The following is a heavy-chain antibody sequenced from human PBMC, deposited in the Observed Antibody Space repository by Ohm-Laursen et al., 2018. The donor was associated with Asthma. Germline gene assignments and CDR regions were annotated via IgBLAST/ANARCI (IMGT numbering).Heavy chain of an antibody. V-gene: IGHV3-30-3*01. J-gene: IGHJ4*02. CDR1: GFTFSSYA. D-gene: IGHD3-22*01. Sequence: SLRLSCAASGFTFSSYAMHWVRQAPGKGLEWVAVISYDGSNKYYADSVKGRFTISRDNSKNTLYLQMNSLRAEDTAVYYCHYYDSSGYGYFDYWGQGTLVTVSS. CDR2: ISYDGSNK. CDR3: HYYDSSGYGYFDY.